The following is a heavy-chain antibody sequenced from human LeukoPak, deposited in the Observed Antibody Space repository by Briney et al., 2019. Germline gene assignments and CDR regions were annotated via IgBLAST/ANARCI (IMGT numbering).Heavy chain of an antibody. CDR2: INSDGSST. D-gene: IGHD3-10*01. J-gene: IGHJ3*02. CDR1: GFTFSSYW. Sequence: GGSLRLSCVASGFTFSSYWMHWVRQAPGKGLVWVSRINSDGSSTSYADSVKGRFTISRDNAKNTLYLQMNSLRAEDTAVYYCARANYYGSGRAAFDIWGQGTMVTVSS. V-gene: IGHV3-74*01. CDR3: ARANYYGSGRAAFDI.